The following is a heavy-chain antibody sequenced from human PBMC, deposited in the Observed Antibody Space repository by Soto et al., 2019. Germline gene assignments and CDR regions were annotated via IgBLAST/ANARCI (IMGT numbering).Heavy chain of an antibody. Sequence: IQPLTYAVSCGYLSSGGYSWSWIRQPPGKGLEWIGFISYSGSTYYSASLQSRVTMSVDTSKNQFSLNLSFVTAADTAVYYCPREKDDSSGRNWFDPWGQGTLVTVSS. CDR1: CGYLSSGGYS. CDR3: PREKDDSSGRNWFDP. V-gene: IGHV4-30-2*05. J-gene: IGHJ5*02. D-gene: IGHD3-22*01. CDR2: ISYSGST.